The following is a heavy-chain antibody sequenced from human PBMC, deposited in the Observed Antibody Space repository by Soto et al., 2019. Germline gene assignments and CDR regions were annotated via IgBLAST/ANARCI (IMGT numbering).Heavy chain of an antibody. CDR3: AKLHLQYSSSWY. D-gene: IGHD6-13*01. J-gene: IGHJ4*02. CDR1: GFTFGNYS. Sequence: GGSLILSCAASGFTFGNYSMTWVRQAPGKGLEWVSAISYDGAGTYYADSVKGRFTISRDNSKNTLYLQMNSLRAEDTAVYYYAKLHLQYSSSWYWGQGTLVTVSS. CDR2: ISYDGAGT. V-gene: IGHV3-23*01.